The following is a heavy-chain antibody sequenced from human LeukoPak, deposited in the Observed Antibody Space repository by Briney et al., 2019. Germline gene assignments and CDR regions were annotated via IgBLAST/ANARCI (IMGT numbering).Heavy chain of an antibody. D-gene: IGHD3-10*01. CDR1: GFTFSSYA. Sequence: PGGSLRLSCAASGFTFSSYAMSWVRQAPGKGLEWVSAISGSGGSTYYADSVKGRFTISRDNSKNTLYLQMNSLRAEDTAVYYCARDFYGSGSYYYYYYYGMDVWGQGTTVTVSS. V-gene: IGHV3-23*01. CDR3: ARDFYGSGSYYYYYYYGMDV. J-gene: IGHJ6*02. CDR2: ISGSGGST.